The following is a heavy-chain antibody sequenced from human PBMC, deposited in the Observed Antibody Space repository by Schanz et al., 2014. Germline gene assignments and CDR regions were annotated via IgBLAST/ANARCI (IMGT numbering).Heavy chain of an antibody. CDR3: ARDRLEFGAEFYSVEVFEI. J-gene: IGHJ4*02. CDR2: IVPIAGIT. Sequence: QVHLVQSGAEVKKPGSSVKVSCKASGGTFSSDTFSWVRQAPGQGLEWMGRIVPIAGITNYAQRFQGRVTITADKSSDTAYMELSSLMSEYTSVYYCARDRLEFGAEFYSVEVFEIWGQGTLVIVSS. D-gene: IGHD2-21*01. CDR1: GGTFSSDT. V-gene: IGHV1-69*08.